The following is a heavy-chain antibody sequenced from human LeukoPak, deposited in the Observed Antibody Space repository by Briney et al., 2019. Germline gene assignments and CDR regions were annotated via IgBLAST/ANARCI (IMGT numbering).Heavy chain of an antibody. J-gene: IGHJ6*02. Sequence: GGSLRLSCSASGFTFSSYAMYWVRQAPGKGPEYVSAISSNGGSTYYADSVKGRFTISRDTSKNTLYLQMGSLRPEDTAVYYCVKGIAYYYYYGMDVWGQGTTVTVSS. V-gene: IGHV3-64D*06. D-gene: IGHD3-10*01. CDR2: ISSNGGST. CDR1: GFTFSSYA. CDR3: VKGIAYYYYYGMDV.